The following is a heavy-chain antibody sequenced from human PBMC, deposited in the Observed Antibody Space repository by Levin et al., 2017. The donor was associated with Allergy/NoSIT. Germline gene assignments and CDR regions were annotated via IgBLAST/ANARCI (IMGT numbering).Heavy chain of an antibody. D-gene: IGHD6-19*01. J-gene: IGHJ2*01. Sequence: AGGSLRLSCAASGFTFSNAWMSWVRQAPGKGLEWVGRIQSKTDGGTTDYAAPVKGRFTISRDDSKNTLYLQMNSLKTEETAVYYCNTDPDSVSTGYSSGWYPKGNLWGRGTLVTVSS. CDR1: GFTFSNAW. V-gene: IGHV3-15*01. CDR3: NTDPDSVSTGYSSGWYPKGNL. CDR2: IQSKTDGGTT.